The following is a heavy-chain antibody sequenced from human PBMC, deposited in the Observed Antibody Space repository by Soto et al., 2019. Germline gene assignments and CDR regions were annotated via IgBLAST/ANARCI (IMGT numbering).Heavy chain of an antibody. Sequence: PGGSLRLSCAASGFTFRNYAMTWVRQAPGRGLEWVSLISGSADSTFYADSLKGRFTISRDNSKSTLYLQVNSLRAEDSAIYYCARVYSSGWYLGYYFDYWGQGTLVTVYS. CDR3: ARVYSSGWYLGYYFDY. D-gene: IGHD6-19*01. CDR1: GFTFRNYA. V-gene: IGHV3-23*01. J-gene: IGHJ4*02. CDR2: ISGSADST.